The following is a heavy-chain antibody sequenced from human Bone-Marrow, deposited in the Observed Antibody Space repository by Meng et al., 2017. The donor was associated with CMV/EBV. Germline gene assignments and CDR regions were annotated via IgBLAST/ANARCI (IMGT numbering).Heavy chain of an antibody. V-gene: IGHV3-21*01. J-gene: IGHJ6*02. CDR2: ISSSSSYI. D-gene: IGHD2-2*02. CDR1: GFTFSSYS. Sequence: GGSLRPSCAASGFTFSSYSMNWVRQAPGKGLEWVSSISSSSSYIYYADSVKGRFTISRDNAKNSLYLQMNSLRAEDTAVYYCARCEEDIGYCCSTSCYSYYYGMDVWGQGTTVTVSS. CDR3: ARCEEDIGYCCSTSCYSYYYGMDV.